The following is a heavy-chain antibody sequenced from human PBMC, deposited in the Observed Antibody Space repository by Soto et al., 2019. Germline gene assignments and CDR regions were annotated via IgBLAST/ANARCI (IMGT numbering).Heavy chain of an antibody. CDR1: GGSFSGYY. Sequence: QVQLQQWGAGLLKPSETLSLTCAVYGGSFSGYYWSWIRQPPGKGLEWIGEITHSGSTNYNPSLKNRVSILVDTPKNQVSLKLSAVTAADTAVYYGARVDEDGSSSGVIDYLGQGTPVTVSS. J-gene: IGHJ4*02. CDR3: ARVDEDGSSSGVIDY. D-gene: IGHD6-6*01. CDR2: ITHSGST. V-gene: IGHV4-34*01.